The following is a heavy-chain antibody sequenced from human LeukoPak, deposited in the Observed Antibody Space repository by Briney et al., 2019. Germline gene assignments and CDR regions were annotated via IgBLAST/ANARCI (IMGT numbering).Heavy chain of an antibody. J-gene: IGHJ3*02. D-gene: IGHD6-19*01. CDR3: ARDGEEQWLDDAFDI. Sequence: SVKVSCKASGGTFSSYAISWVRQAPGQGLEWMGRIIPILGIANYAQKFQGRVTITADKSTSTAYMELSSLRSEDTAVYYCARDGEEQWLDDAFDIWGQGTMVTVSS. CDR1: GGTFSSYA. V-gene: IGHV1-69*04. CDR2: IIPILGIA.